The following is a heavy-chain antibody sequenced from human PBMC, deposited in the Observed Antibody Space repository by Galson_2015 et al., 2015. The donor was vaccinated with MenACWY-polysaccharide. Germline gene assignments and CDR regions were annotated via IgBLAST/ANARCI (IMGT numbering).Heavy chain of an antibody. CDR1: GFSFRSYW. D-gene: IGHD1-7*01. CDR2: IKQDGSEE. Sequence: SLRLSCAASGFSFRSYWMSWVRQAPGKGLEWVADIKQDGSEEYYVDSVKGRFAISRDNARNSLYLQMNSLRAKDTAVYFCARDTGVSRTDDWSFDLWGRGSQVTVSS. J-gene: IGHJ2*01. CDR3: ARDTGVSRTDDWSFDL. V-gene: IGHV3-7*01.